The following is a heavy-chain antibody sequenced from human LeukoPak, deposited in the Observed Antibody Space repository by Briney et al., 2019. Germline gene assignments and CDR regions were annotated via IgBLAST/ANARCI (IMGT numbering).Heavy chain of an antibody. CDR2: INPSGGST. CDR1: GYTFTSYY. CDR3: AREGGRAPDRDSSSRLFDY. V-gene: IGHV1-46*01. D-gene: IGHD6-6*01. J-gene: IGHJ4*02. Sequence: ASVKVSCKASGYTFTSYYMHWVRQAPGQGLEWMGIINPSGGSTSYAQKFQGRVTMTRDTSTSTAYMELSSLRSEDTAVYYCAREGGRAPDRDSSSRLFDYWGQGTLVTVSS.